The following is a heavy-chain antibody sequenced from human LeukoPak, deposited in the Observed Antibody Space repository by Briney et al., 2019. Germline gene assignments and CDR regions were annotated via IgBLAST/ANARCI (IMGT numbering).Heavy chain of an antibody. D-gene: IGHD3-22*01. Sequence: PGGSLRLSCAASGFTFSSYSMNWVRQAPGKGLEWVSYISSSSSTIYYADSVKGRFTISRDNAKNSLYLQMNSLRDEDTAVYYCARGSYYDSSGYPITNWFDPWGQGTLVTVSS. CDR3: ARGSYYDSSGYPITNWFDP. CDR2: ISSSSSTI. V-gene: IGHV3-48*02. J-gene: IGHJ5*02. CDR1: GFTFSSYS.